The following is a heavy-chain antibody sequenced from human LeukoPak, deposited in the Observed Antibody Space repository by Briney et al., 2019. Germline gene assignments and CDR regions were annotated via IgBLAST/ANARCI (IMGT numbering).Heavy chain of an antibody. D-gene: IGHD6-19*01. CDR2: INRSRST. CDR3: AREHSSGWYSYFHH. V-gene: IGHV4-34*01. J-gene: IGHJ1*01. Sequence: SETLSLTCAAYGWSFSGYYWSWIRQPPGKGLEWIGEINRSRSTNYNPYLKSRVTISVDTSKYQFSLKLSSVTDADTAVYYCAREHSSGWYSYFHHWGQGNVITVTA. CDR1: GWSFSGYY.